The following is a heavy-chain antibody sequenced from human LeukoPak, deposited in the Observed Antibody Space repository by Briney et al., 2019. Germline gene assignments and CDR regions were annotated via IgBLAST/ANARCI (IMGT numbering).Heavy chain of an antibody. D-gene: IGHD3-22*01. V-gene: IGHV4-34*01. CDR1: GGSFSGYY. CDR2: INHSGST. J-gene: IGHJ4*02. Sequence: SETLSLTCAVYGGSFSGYYWSWIRQPPGKGLEWIGEINHSGSTNYKPSLKSRVTISVDTSKNQFSLKLSSVTAADTAVYYCARHFDYDSSGYNRGFDYWGQGTLVTVSS. CDR3: ARHFDYDSSGYNRGFDY.